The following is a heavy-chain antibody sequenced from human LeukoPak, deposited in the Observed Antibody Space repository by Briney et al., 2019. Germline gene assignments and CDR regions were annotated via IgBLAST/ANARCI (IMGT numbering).Heavy chain of an antibody. V-gene: IGHV3-23*01. D-gene: IGHD4-17*01. Sequence: GGSLRLSCAASGFTFSSYAMSWVRQAPGKGLEWVSAISGSGGSTYYADSVKGRFTISRDNSKNTLYLQMNSLRAEDTAVYYCASALDYGDYPTDYWGQGTLVTVSS. CDR1: GFTFSSYA. CDR3: ASALDYGDYPTDY. CDR2: ISGSGGST. J-gene: IGHJ4*02.